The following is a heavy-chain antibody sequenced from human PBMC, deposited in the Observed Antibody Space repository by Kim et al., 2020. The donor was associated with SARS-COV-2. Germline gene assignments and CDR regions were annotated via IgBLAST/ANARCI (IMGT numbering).Heavy chain of an antibody. J-gene: IGHJ4*02. V-gene: IGHV4-4*07. CDR3: ARGGFSTLYPFDF. Sequence: YNPSLKSRVTMSVGTSMNQFSLRLTSVTAADTAIDYCARGGFSTLYPFDFWGQGTLVTVSS. D-gene: IGHD6-13*01.